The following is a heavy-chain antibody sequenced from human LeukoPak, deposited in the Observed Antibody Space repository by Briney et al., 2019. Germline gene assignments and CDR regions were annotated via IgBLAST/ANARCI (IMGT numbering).Heavy chain of an antibody. V-gene: IGHV4-59*01. CDR3: ASLMTTVTTGDY. CDR2: IYYSGST. D-gene: IGHD4-17*01. CDR1: GGSISSYY. J-gene: IGHJ4*02. Sequence: SETLSLTCTVSGGSISSYYWRWIRQPPGKGLEWIGYIYYSGSTNYNPSLKSRVTMSVDTSKNQFSLNLSSVTAADTAVYYCASLMTTVTTGDYWGQGTLVTVSS.